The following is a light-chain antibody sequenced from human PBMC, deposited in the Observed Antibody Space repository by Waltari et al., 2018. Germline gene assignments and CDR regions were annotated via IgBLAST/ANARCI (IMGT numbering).Light chain of an antibody. V-gene: IGLV4-69*01. CDR2: VNSDGSN. J-gene: IGLJ3*02. Sequence: QLVLTQSPSASASLGASVKLTSTLRSGHSSNDLAWLPQQPEKGPRYLMRVNSDGSNSRGDEIPDRFSGSSSGAERYLTISSLQSEDEADYYCQTGGHGTWVFGGGTKLTVL. CDR1: SGHSSND. CDR3: QTGGHGTWV.